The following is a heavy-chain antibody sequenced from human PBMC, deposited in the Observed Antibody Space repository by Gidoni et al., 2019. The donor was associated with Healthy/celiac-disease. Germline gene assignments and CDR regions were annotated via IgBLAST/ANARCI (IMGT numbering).Heavy chain of an antibody. CDR1: GFSLSNARMG. CDR3: ARIPYYDFWSGYYFDY. CDR2: IFSNAEK. D-gene: IGHD3-3*01. J-gene: IGHJ4*02. V-gene: IGHV2-26*01. Sequence: QVTLKESGPVLVKPTETLTLTCTVSGFSLSNARMGVSWIRQPPGKALEWLAHIFSNAEKSYSTSLKSKLTISKDTSKSQVVLTMNNMDPVDTATYYCARIPYYDFWSGYYFDYWGQGTLVTVSS.